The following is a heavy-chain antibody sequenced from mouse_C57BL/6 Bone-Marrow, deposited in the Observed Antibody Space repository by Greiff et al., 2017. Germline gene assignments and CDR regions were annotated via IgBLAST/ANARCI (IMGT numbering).Heavy chain of an antibody. V-gene: IGHV1-7*01. Sequence: VPLQQSGAELAKPGASVKLSCKASGYTFTSYWMHWVKQRPGQGLEWIGYINPSSGYTKYNQKFKDKATLTADKSSRTAYMQLSSLAYEDSAVYYCASNYGFAYWGQGTLVTVSA. J-gene: IGHJ3*01. CDR1: GYTFTSYW. CDR3: ASNYGFAY. CDR2: INPSSGYT. D-gene: IGHD2-1*01.